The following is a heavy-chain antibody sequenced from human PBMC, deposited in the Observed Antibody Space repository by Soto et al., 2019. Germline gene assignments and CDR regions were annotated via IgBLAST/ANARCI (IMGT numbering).Heavy chain of an antibody. D-gene: IGHD2-21*02. J-gene: IGHJ4*02. CDR2: VIHTGRT. CDR1: ARSFSCYY. CDR3: ARSPKSSDFPYYFDF. V-gene: IGHV4-34*12. Sequence: SETRSLTWSVYARSFSCYYWSWSRQSPGKGLEWIGEVIHTGRTNYNPSLKGRVTISVDTSKNQFSLNLSSVTAADTAVYYCARSPKSSDFPYYFDFWGQGSQVTVSS.